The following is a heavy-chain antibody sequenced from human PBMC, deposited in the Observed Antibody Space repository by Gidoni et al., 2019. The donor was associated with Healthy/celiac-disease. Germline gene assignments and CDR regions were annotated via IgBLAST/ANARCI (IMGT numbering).Heavy chain of an antibody. D-gene: IGHD6-6*01. CDR1: GGSFSGYY. CDR3: ARNGWDIAAQIFDY. V-gene: IGHV4-34*01. Sequence: QVQLQQWGAGQLKPSETRSLTCAVYGGSFSGYYWSWIRQPPGKGLEWIGEINHSGSTNYNPSLKSRVTISVDTSKNQFSLKLSSVTAADTAVYYCARNGWDIAAQIFDYWGQGTLVTVSS. CDR2: INHSGST. J-gene: IGHJ4*02.